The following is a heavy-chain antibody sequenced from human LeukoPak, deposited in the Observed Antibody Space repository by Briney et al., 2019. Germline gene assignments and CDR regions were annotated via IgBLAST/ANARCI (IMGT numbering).Heavy chain of an antibody. Sequence: GGSLRLSCEASGFTFSTYWMTWVRQAPGKGPEWVANIKQDGSEKSVVDSVEGRFTISRDNAKNSLYLQMNSLRAEDSAVYYCARGVQYYDFLTGYYPAPSYFDHWGQGALVTVSS. CDR3: ARGVQYYDFLTGYYPAPSYFDH. V-gene: IGHV3-7*01. CDR1: GFTFSTYW. J-gene: IGHJ4*02. D-gene: IGHD3-9*01. CDR2: IKQDGSEK.